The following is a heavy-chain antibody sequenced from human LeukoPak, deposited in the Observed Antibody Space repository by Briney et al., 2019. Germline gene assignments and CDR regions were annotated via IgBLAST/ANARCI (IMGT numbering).Heavy chain of an antibody. CDR1: GYTLTELS. J-gene: IGHJ4*02. Sequence: ASVKVSCKVSGYTLTELSMHWVRQAPGKGLEWMGGFDPEDGETIYAQKFQGRVTMTEDTSTDTAYMELSSLRSEDTAVYYCAGGIAVAGPQVYWGQGTLVTVSS. V-gene: IGHV1-24*01. CDR3: AGGIAVAGPQVY. D-gene: IGHD6-19*01. CDR2: FDPEDGET.